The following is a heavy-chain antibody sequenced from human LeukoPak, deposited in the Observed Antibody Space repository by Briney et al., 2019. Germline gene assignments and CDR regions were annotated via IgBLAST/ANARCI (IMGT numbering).Heavy chain of an antibody. J-gene: IGHJ4*02. CDR2: ISGSCGRT. D-gene: IGHD3-10*01. V-gene: IGHV3-23*01. CDR3: AKIRDAMVRGPPGFVLDD. CDR1: GFTFSSYA. Sequence: GGSLRLYCAASGFTFSSYAVSWVRRASGQGLAWVLHISGSCGRTYYAVSVKGWFTVSRDNSKNTLYLQMNSLRAEDTAVYYGAKIRDAMVRGPPGFVLDDWGQGTLVTVSS.